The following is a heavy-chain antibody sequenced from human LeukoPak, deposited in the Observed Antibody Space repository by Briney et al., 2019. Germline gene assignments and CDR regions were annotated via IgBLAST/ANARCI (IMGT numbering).Heavy chain of an antibody. V-gene: IGHV4-34*01. J-gene: IGHJ4*02. Sequence: PSETLSLTCAVYGGSFSGYYWSWIRQPPGKGLEWIGEINHSGSTNYNPSLKSRVTISVDTSKNQFSLKLSSVTAADTAVYYCARVYSSSWYRGSLYFDYWGQGTLVTVSS. CDR3: ARVYSSSWYRGSLYFDY. CDR2: INHSGST. CDR1: GGSFSGYY. D-gene: IGHD6-13*01.